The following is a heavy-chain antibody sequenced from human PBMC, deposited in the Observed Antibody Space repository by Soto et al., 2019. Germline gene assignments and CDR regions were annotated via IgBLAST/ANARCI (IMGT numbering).Heavy chain of an antibody. D-gene: IGHD3-10*01. V-gene: IGHV1-69*02. Sequence: QVQLVQSGAEVKKSGSSVRVSCKASGGTFNSYTLSWVRQAPGQRLEWMGRIIPMLSMSTYAQKFQGRVSIIADKSTHTVYLDLSSLRSDHTAIYYCATSYGSGSRPFDYWGQGTLVTVSS. J-gene: IGHJ4*02. CDR1: GGTFNSYT. CDR3: ATSYGSGSRPFDY. CDR2: IIPMLSMS.